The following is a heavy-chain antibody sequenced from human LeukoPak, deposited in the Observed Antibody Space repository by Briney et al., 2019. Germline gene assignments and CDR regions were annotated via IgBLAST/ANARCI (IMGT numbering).Heavy chain of an antibody. V-gene: IGHV4-4*07. CDR3: ARDCSSTSCYDESRLKY. CDR1: GVSISSYY. J-gene: IGHJ4*02. D-gene: IGHD2-2*01. Sequence: SETLSLTCSVSGVSISSYYWSWLRQPAGKGLERIGRVYSRWSTIYNPSLQSQLSMSLDTSTNQFSLKLSSVTAADTAMYYCARDCSSTSCYDESRLKYWGQGTLVTVSS. CDR2: VYSRWST.